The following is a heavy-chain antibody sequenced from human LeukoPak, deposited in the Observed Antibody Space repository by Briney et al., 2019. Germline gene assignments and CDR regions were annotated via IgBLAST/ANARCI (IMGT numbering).Heavy chain of an antibody. Sequence: SVKVSCKASGGTFSSYAISWVRQAPGQGLEWMGGIIPIFGTANYAQKFQGRVTITADESTSTAYMELSSLRSEDTAVYYCARVSTMVRGVHDYWGQGTLVTVSS. CDR2: IIPIFGTA. D-gene: IGHD3-10*01. J-gene: IGHJ4*02. V-gene: IGHV1-69*01. CDR1: GGTFSSYA. CDR3: ARVSTMVRGVHDY.